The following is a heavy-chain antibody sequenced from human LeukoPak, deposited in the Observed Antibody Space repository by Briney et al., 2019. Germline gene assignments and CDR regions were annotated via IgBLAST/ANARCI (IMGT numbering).Heavy chain of an antibody. CDR1: GFAFSNYN. CDR2: ISSSSGHI. CDR3: ARDYVWGSSESDY. V-gene: IGHV3-21*01. D-gene: IGHD7-27*01. J-gene: IGHJ4*02. Sequence: GGSLRLSCAVSGFAFSNYNMNWVRQAPGKGLEWVASISSSSGHIHYADSVKGRFTISRDNAKNSLYLQMNSLRVEDTAIYYCARDYVWGSSESDYWGQGTLVTVSS.